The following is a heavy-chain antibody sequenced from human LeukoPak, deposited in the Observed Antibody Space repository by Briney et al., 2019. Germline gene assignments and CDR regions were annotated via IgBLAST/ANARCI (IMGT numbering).Heavy chain of an antibody. J-gene: IGHJ5*02. CDR1: GFTFSSYA. V-gene: IGHV3-23*01. D-gene: IGHD6-13*01. Sequence: GGSLRLSCAASGFTFSSYAMSWVCQAPGKGLEWVSTISSSGGNTYYTNSVKGRFTISRDNSKNTLYLQMNSLKAEDTAVYSCARDPNYGSTWYVNWFDPWGQGTLVTVSS. CDR3: ARDPNYGSTWYVNWFDP. CDR2: ISSSGGNT.